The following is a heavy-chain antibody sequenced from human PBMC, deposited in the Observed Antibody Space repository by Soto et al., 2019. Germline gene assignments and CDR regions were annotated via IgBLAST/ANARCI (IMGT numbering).Heavy chain of an antibody. D-gene: IGHD2-2*02. V-gene: IGHV4-38-2*02. CDR3: ARESCVSTSCYNKVDY. CDR1: GYSISSGYY. Sequence: SETLSLTCAVSGYSISSGYYWGWIRQPPGKGLEWIGSVYDTGSTYYNPSLKSRVTISLDTSKNQFSLKLSSVTAEDTAVYYCARESCVSTSCYNKVDYWGQGTLVTVSS. J-gene: IGHJ4*02. CDR2: VYDTGST.